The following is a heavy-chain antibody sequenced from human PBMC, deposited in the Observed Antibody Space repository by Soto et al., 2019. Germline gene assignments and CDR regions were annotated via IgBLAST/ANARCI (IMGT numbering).Heavy chain of an antibody. CDR3: ARVERGTATTVVDAFDI. CDR2: MSHSGGT. D-gene: IGHD1-1*01. Sequence: SETLSLTCTVSGGSISSGGYYWSWIRQPPGKGMEWIGEMSHSGGTHFNPSLKSRVTISVDTSKNQFSLKMSSVTAADTALYYCARVERGTATTVVDAFDIWGPGTMVTVSS. J-gene: IGHJ3*02. CDR1: GGSISSGGYY. V-gene: IGHV4-61*08.